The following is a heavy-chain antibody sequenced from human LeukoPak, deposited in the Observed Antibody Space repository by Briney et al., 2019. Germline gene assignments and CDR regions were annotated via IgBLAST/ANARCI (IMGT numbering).Heavy chain of an antibody. CDR1: GVSFSTYY. D-gene: IGHD4-17*01. V-gene: IGHV4-34*01. CDR2: VNHSGYT. J-gene: IGHJ4*02. Sequence: PSETLSLTCGVSGVSFSTYYRSWIRQSPEKGLEWIGEVNHSGYTNYNPSLKSRVTISVDTSKNQFSLNLRSVTAADTAVYYCARQLYGSDYWGQGTLVTVSS. CDR3: ARQLYGSDY.